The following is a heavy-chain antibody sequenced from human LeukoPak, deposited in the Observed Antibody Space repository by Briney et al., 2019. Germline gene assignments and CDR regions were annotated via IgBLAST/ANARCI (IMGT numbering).Heavy chain of an antibody. V-gene: IGHV3-21*06. D-gene: IGHD2-2*01. Sequence: GGSLRLSCAASGFAFSSYNMKWVRQAAGKGLEWVSFISTTSTYIYYADSVKGRFTVSRDNSKNLLYLQMDSLRVEDTAVYYCARAGTCSSTSCDGGIEYWGQGTLVTVSS. CDR3: ARAGTCSSTSCDGGIEY. J-gene: IGHJ4*02. CDR1: GFAFSSYN. CDR2: ISTTSTYI.